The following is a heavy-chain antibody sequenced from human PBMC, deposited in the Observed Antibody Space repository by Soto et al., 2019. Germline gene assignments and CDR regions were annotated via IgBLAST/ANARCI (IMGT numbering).Heavy chain of an antibody. D-gene: IGHD3-10*01. V-gene: IGHV4-34*01. CDR3: ARTITMVRGRNAFDI. CDR1: GGSFSGYY. CDR2: INHSGST. J-gene: IGHJ3*02. Sequence: SETLSLTCAVYGGSFSGYYWSWIRQPPGKGLEWIGEINHSGSTNYNPSLKSRVTISVDTSKNQFSLKLSSVTAADTAVYYCARTITMVRGRNAFDIWGQGTMVTVSS.